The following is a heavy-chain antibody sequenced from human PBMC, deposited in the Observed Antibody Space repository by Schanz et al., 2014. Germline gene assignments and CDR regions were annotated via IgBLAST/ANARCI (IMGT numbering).Heavy chain of an antibody. CDR1: GGSISSSSYF. CDR3: ARHMGRLSSSRGNYFDY. D-gene: IGHD6-13*01. V-gene: IGHV4-39*01. Sequence: QLQVQESGPGLVKPSETLSLTCTVSGGSISSSSYFWGRIRQPPGKGLEWIGSIYHSGSTYNNPSHKSRVTIPVATSKHHFSLKLYSVTAADTALYYCARHMGRLSSSRGNYFDYWGQGTLVTVSS. J-gene: IGHJ4*02. CDR2: IYHSGST.